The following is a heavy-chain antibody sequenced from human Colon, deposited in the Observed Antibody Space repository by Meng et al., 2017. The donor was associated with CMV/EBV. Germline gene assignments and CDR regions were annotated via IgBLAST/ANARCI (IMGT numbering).Heavy chain of an antibody. CDR2: SSAQNGNT. J-gene: IGHJ6*02. CDR3: ARGSISMVRGVIIAYGMDD. CDR1: GYTFTTYG. Sequence: ASVKVSCKSSGYTFTTYGITWVRQAPGQGLEWMGWSSAQNGNTNYGQKFQGRVTVTTDTSTRTAYMELRSLRSDDTAVYYCARGSISMVRGVIIAYGMDDWGQETTVTVSS. D-gene: IGHD3-10*01. V-gene: IGHV1-18*01.